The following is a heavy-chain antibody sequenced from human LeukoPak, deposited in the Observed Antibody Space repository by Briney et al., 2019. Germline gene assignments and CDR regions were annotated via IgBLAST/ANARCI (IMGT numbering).Heavy chain of an antibody. V-gene: IGHV3-23*01. CDR3: AKDVLDYYGSGSYYSNWFDP. D-gene: IGHD3-10*01. CDR1: GFTFSSYA. J-gene: IGHJ5*02. CDR2: ISGSGGST. Sequence: GGSLRLSCAASGFTFSSYAMSWVRQAPGKGLEWVSAISGSGGSTYYADSVKGRFTISRDNSKNTLYLQMNSLRAEDTAVYYCAKDVLDYYGSGSYYSNWFDPWGQGTLVTVSS.